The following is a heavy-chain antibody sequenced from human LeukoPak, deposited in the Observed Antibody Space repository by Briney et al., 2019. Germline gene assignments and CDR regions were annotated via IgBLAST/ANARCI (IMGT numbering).Heavy chain of an antibody. CDR3: AKGGGYSYGTAFCDI. Sequence: GGSLRLSCAASGFTFSSYGMRWVRQAPGKGLEWVAVISYDGNSKYYADSVKGRFTISRDNSKNTLYLQMNSLRAEDTAVYYCAKGGGYSYGTAFCDIWGQGTMVTVSS. CDR1: GFTFSSYG. J-gene: IGHJ3*02. D-gene: IGHD5-18*01. V-gene: IGHV3-30*18. CDR2: ISYDGNSK.